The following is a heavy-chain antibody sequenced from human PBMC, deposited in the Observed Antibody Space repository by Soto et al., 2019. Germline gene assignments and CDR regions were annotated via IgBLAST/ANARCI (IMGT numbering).Heavy chain of an antibody. CDR3: PRDLTIVPATHPRLENYGMDV. D-gene: IGHD2-2*01. V-gene: IGHV1-18*01. CDR2: ISPYNGHT. J-gene: IGHJ6*02. CDR1: GYSFTSYG. Sequence: QVQLVQSAGEVKKPGASVKVSCKASGYSFTSYGISWVRRAPGQGLEWMGWISPYNGHTQFVERFQGRVTMTTDTSTKTAYMELRNLRSDDTAHYYCPRDLTIVPATHPRLENYGMDVWGQGTKVIVSS.